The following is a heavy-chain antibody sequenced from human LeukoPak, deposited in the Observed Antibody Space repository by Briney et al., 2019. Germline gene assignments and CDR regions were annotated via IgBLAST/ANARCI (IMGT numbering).Heavy chain of an antibody. J-gene: IGHJ4*02. CDR2: FHNSGTS. V-gene: IGHV4-59*01. Sequence: SQTLSLTCTVSDDSISDYYRGWIRQPPGKGLEWIGYFHNSGTSTYNPSLKSRVTISADTSKNQFSLKLNSLTTADTAVYYCTRGAGWLIDYWGQGILVTVSS. D-gene: IGHD3-16*01. CDR3: TRGAGWLIDY. CDR1: DDSISDYY.